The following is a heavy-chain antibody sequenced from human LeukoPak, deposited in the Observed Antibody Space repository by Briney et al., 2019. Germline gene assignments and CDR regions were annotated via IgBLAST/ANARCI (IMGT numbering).Heavy chain of an antibody. CDR1: GVSLSSHG. V-gene: IGHV3-33*05. Sequence: GSSLRLSCGVSGVSLSSHGMHWVRQAPGKGLEWITLRGRFTVSRDNSKNTLYLQINSLRAEDTAVYYCARDRGNDYLDSWGQGTLVTVSS. CDR3: ARDRGNDYLDS. J-gene: IGHJ4*02.